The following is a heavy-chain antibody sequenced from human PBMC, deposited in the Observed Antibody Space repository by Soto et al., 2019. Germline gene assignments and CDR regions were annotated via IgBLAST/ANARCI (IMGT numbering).Heavy chain of an antibody. D-gene: IGHD3-16*01. CDR3: ARGGVMITFGGVTPNWFDP. J-gene: IGHJ5*02. CDR2: IYHSGST. V-gene: IGHV4-30-2*01. Sequence: SETLSLTCAVSGGSISSGGYSWSWIRQPPGKGLEWIGYIYHSGSTYYNPSLKSRVTISVDRSKNQLSLKLSSVPAADTAVYYCARGGVMITFGGVTPNWFDPWGRVTLFTVSS. CDR1: GGSISSGGYS.